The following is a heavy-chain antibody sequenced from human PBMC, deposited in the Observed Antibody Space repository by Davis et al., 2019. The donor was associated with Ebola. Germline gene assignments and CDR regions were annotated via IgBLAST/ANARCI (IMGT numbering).Heavy chain of an antibody. Sequence: SLKTSCASSGFPFSSDAMSWVRKAPGKRLGWVSAISGSGGSTYYADSVKGRFTISRDNSKNTLYLQMNSLRAEDTAVYYCAKHPGEIVVVPTNIDYWGQGTLVTVSS. J-gene: IGHJ4*02. V-gene: IGHV3-23*01. D-gene: IGHD3-22*01. CDR2: ISGSGGST. CDR1: GFPFSSDA. CDR3: AKHPGEIVVVPTNIDY.